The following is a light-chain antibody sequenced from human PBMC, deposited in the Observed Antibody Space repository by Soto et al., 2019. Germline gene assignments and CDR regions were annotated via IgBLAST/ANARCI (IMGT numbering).Light chain of an antibody. Sequence: DIKMTQSPASLSASAGDRVTISCRASQSIGRNLNWYQKKPGKAPTLLIFTSSSLQSGVPSRFSGSGSGTDFTLTISSLQTEDFATYYCQQRYSTPPTFGQGTKVDIK. CDR2: TSS. J-gene: IGKJ1*01. CDR3: QQRYSTPPT. V-gene: IGKV1-39*01. CDR1: QSIGRN.